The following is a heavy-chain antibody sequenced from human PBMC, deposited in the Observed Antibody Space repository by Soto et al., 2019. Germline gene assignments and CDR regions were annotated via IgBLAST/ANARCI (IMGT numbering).Heavy chain of an antibody. Sequence: QVQLQESGPGLVKPSETLSLTCTVSGDSITSYYWSCIRQPPGKALEWIGYIYYSGSTDNKPSLKSRVTISLVAAKKQFALKLKSVTAADTAVYYCARDLGIGSGPFDAWGQGTMVTVSA. V-gene: IGHV4-59*01. J-gene: IGHJ3*01. CDR3: ARDLGIGSGPFDA. CDR2: IYYSGST. D-gene: IGHD2-2*03. CDR1: GDSITSYY.